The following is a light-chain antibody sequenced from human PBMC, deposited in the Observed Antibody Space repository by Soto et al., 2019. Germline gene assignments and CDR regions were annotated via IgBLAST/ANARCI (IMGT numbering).Light chain of an antibody. J-gene: IGLJ1*01. CDR2: DVS. V-gene: IGLV2-14*03. CDR3: CSYSTGSSLYV. Sequence: QSALTQPAAVSGSPGQTITISCSATNSVVGDYNLVSWYRQRTGKAPKLVIFDVSNRPSGVSDRFSGSKSGNTASLTISGLQADDEGDYFCCSYSTGSSLYVFGSGTKLTVL. CDR1: NSVVGDYNL.